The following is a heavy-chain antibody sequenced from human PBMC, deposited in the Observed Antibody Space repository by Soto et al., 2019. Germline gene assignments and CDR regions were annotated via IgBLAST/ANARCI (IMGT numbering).Heavy chain of an antibody. CDR3: ARKYSSSSWFDP. D-gene: IGHD6-6*01. J-gene: IGHJ5*02. CDR1: GYTFTSHG. Sequence: QVQLVQSGAEVKKPGASVKVSCKASGYTFTSHGITWVRQAPGQGLEWMGWISGYNGNTNYAQNLQGRVTMATDPSTSTAYMELRSLRSNDTAVYYCARKYSSSSWFDPWGQGTLDTVSS. V-gene: IGHV1-18*01. CDR2: ISGYNGNT.